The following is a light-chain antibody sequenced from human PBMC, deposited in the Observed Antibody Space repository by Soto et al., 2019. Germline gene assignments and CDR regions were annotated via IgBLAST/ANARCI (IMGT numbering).Light chain of an antibody. J-gene: IGKJ1*01. CDR2: GAS. CDR1: QAISGN. CDR3: QQYTSWLWT. Sequence: EIVLTQSPGTLSLSPGEGASLSCRASQAISGNYLAWYQHKPVQAPVLLRYGASTRATGIPARFRGRGSAPELPLIITTLQSEDSPVYYGQQYTSWLWTFAHGTQV. V-gene: IGKV3-15*01.